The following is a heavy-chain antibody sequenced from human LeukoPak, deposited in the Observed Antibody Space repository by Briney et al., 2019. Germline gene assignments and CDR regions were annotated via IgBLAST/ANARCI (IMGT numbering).Heavy chain of an antibody. J-gene: IGHJ6*02. V-gene: IGHV1-8*01. CDR3: ARGNGYVEGAAAGTTVMDL. D-gene: IGHD6-13*01. Sequence: ASVKVSCKASGYSFTNYDINWVRHATGQGLERMGWMNPNSDNTIYAQKFQGRVTMTSDTSITTAYMELSSLRSEDTAVYYCARGNGYVEGAAAGTTVMDLWGQGTTVTVSS. CDR1: GYSFTNYD. CDR2: MNPNSDNT.